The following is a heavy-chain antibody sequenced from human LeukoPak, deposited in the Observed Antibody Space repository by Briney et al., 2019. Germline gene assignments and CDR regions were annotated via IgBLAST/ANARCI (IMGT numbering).Heavy chain of an antibody. CDR3: AKNDYGDYFGGDY. J-gene: IGHJ4*02. D-gene: IGHD4-17*01. Sequence: GGSVRLSCAASGFTFSSYAMSWVRQAPGKGLEWVSGISGSGGSTYYADSVKGRFTISRDNSKNTLYLQMNSLRADDTAVYYCAKNDYGDYFGGDYWGQGTLVTVSS. CDR1: GFTFSSYA. CDR2: ISGSGGST. V-gene: IGHV3-23*01.